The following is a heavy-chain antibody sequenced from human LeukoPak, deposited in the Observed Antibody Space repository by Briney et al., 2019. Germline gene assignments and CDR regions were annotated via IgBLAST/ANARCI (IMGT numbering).Heavy chain of an antibody. CDR2: IYPGDSDT. CDR3: TRKNTLRSPSDY. D-gene: IGHD4-17*01. Sequence: PGESLKISCKGSGYSFTSYWIGWVRQMPGKGLEWMGIIYPGDSDTRYNPSFQGQVTISADKSITTAYLQWSSLKASDTAMYYCTRKNTLRSPSDYWGQGTLVTVSS. V-gene: IGHV5-51*01. CDR1: GYSFTSYW. J-gene: IGHJ4*02.